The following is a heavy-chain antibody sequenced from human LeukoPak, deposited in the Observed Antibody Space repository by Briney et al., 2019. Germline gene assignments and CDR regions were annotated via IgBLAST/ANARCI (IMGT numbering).Heavy chain of an antibody. Sequence: PGGSLRLSCEVSGLSFSSYAMHWVRQAPGKGLEWVAVIRHDETKEYYADSVQGRFTISRDTPNNMLYLQMNNMRAEDTAVYYCAKEYTPSSPLGELDSWGQGTPVIVSS. V-gene: IGHV3-33*03. D-gene: IGHD6-6*01. CDR3: AKEYTPSSPLGELDS. CDR2: IRHDETKE. J-gene: IGHJ4*02. CDR1: GLSFSSYA.